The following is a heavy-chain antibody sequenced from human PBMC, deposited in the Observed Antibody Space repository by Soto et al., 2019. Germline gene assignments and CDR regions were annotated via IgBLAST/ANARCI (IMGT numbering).Heavy chain of an antibody. CDR3: AKVRGYHTLTGFYTIDY. J-gene: IGHJ4*02. Sequence: PSQTLSLTCTVSGGSISIGGYYWSWIRQLPGKGLEWIGFIYYSGGTHYNPSLKSRVTISVDTSKNQFFLNLTAVTAADTAVYYCAKVRGYHTLTGFYTIDYWGQGTLVTVSS. CDR1: GGSISIGGYY. CDR2: IYYSGGT. D-gene: IGHD3-9*01. V-gene: IGHV4-31*03.